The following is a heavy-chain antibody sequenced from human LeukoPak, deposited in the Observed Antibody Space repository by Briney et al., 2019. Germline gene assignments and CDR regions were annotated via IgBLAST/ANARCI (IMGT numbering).Heavy chain of an antibody. Sequence: SETLSLLCAFYGWPFNDYYWNWIRQPPGKGLEWLGEINARGDTNFNPSLKSRVTISVDTSKNQFSLRITSTIAADTAVYFCARGQVPAARGYYSFYPWGQGTLVTVSS. V-gene: IGHV4-34*01. CDR2: INARGDT. CDR1: GWPFNDYY. J-gene: IGHJ5*02. D-gene: IGHD2-2*01. CDR3: ARGQVPAARGYYSFYP.